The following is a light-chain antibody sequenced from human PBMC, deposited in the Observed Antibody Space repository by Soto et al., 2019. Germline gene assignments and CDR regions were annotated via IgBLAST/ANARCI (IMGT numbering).Light chain of an antibody. CDR3: QHSYSTPPT. CDR2: AAS. CDR1: QSISNH. V-gene: IGKV1-39*01. Sequence: TQSPSSLSTLAGDASLITFRARQSISNHLTWYQQKPGKAPKLLIFAASSLQSGVPSRFSGSRSGPDFTLTISSLEPEDFATYYCQHSYSTPPTFGQGTQVDIK. J-gene: IGKJ1*01.